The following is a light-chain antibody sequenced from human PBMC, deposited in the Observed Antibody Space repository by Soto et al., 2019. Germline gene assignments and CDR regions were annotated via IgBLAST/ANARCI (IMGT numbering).Light chain of an antibody. CDR2: DAS. V-gene: IGKV1-39*01. Sequence: DIKMNLSPSSVSSTVGDRVTITCQASQNINNYLNWYQQKPGRAPKLLIYDASNLEAGVPSRFRGSGSGTDFTLTISSPQPEDFATYYCQQAYGAPPTFGQGTKVDIK. J-gene: IGKJ1*01. CDR1: QNINNY. CDR3: QQAYGAPPT.